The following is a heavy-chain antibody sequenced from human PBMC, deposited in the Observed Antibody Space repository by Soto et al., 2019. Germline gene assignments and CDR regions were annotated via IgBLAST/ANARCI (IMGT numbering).Heavy chain of an antibody. CDR1: GFTFSTYR. Sequence: PGGSLRLSCAASGFTFSTYRMHGVRQAPGKGLEWVSYISSSGSTIYYADSVMGRFTISRDNAKNSLYLLMNSLRAEDTAVYYCARGQYSSGGGYFDYWGHETLVTSSS. J-gene: IGHJ4*01. V-gene: IGHV3-48*04. CDR2: ISSSGSTI. D-gene: IGHD6-19*01. CDR3: ARGQYSSGGGYFDY.